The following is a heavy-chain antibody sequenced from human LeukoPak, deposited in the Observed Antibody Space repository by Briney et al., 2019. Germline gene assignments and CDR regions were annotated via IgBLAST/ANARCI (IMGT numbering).Heavy chain of an antibody. D-gene: IGHD3-16*01. J-gene: IGHJ4*02. Sequence: SETLSLTCTVSGGSISSYYWSWIRQPPGKGLEWIGYIYYSGSTNYNPSLKSRVTISVDTSKNQFSLKLSSVTAADTAVYYCARWVAGGGAFDYWGQGNLVTVSS. CDR3: ARWVAGGGAFDY. CDR2: IYYSGST. CDR1: GGSISSYY. V-gene: IGHV4-59*08.